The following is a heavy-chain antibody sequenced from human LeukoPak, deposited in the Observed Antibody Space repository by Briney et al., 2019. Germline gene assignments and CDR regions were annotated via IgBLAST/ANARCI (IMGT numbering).Heavy chain of an antibody. V-gene: IGHV3-23*01. CDR3: AKEVTFSSGADAFDV. J-gene: IGHJ3*01. Sequence: PGGSLRLSCAASGFTFDTYAMSWVRQAPGEGLEWASTVSGDGGTTYYADSVKGRFTISRDNSKNTLYLQMSSLRAEDTAIYFCAKEVTFSSGADAFDVWGQGTTVTVSS. CDR1: GFTFDTYA. CDR2: VSGDGGTT. D-gene: IGHD3-22*01.